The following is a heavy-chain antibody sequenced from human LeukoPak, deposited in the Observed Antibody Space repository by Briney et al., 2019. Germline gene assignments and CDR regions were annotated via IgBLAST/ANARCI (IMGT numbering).Heavy chain of an antibody. V-gene: IGHV3-23*01. CDR1: GFTFSSYA. D-gene: IGHD3-22*01. J-gene: IGHJ3*02. CDR3: AKGVQVDTAFDI. Sequence: GGSLRLSCAASGFTFSSYAMSWVRRAPGKGLEWVSAISGSGGSTYYADSVKGRFTISRDNSKNTLYLQMNSLRAEDTAVYYCAKGVQVDTAFDIWGQGTMVTVSS. CDR2: ISGSGGST.